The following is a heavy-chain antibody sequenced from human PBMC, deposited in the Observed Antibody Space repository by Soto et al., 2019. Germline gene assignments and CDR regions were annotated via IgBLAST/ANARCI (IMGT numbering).Heavy chain of an antibody. V-gene: IGHV3-21*01. CDR1: GFTFSSYS. CDR3: ARALRGGPVPTSPDY. D-gene: IGHD2-2*01. Sequence: GGSLRLSCAASGFTFSSYSMSWVRQAPGKGLEWVSSISSSSSYIYYADSVKGRFTISRDNAKNSLYLQMNSLRAEDTAVYYCARALRGGPVPTSPDYWGQGTLVTVSS. J-gene: IGHJ4*02. CDR2: ISSSSSYI.